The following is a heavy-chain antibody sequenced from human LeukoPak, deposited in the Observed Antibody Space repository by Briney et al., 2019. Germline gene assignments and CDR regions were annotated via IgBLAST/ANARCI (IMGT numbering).Heavy chain of an antibody. J-gene: IGHJ4*02. D-gene: IGHD6-6*01. CDR1: GYSFTSYW. Sequence: GESLKISCKGSGYSFTSYWIGWGRQMPGKGLGWIGIIYPGGSDTRYSPSFQGQVTISADKSISTAYLQWSSLKASDTAMYYCARHPGIAARQVDYWGQGTLVTVSS. CDR3: ARHPGIAARQVDY. V-gene: IGHV5-51*01. CDR2: IYPGGSDT.